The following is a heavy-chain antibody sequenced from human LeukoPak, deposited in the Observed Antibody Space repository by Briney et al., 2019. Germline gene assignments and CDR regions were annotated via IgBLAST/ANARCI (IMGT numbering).Heavy chain of an antibody. J-gene: IGHJ4*02. CDR3: TTSSYSSSWYHY. Sequence: GGSLRLSCAASGFTFSNAWMNWVRQAPGKGLEWVGRIKSKTDGGTTDYAAPVKGRFTISRDDSKNTLYLQMNSLETEDTAVYYCTTSSYSSSWYHYWGQGTLVTVSS. CDR2: IKSKTDGGTT. CDR1: GFTFSNAW. D-gene: IGHD6-13*01. V-gene: IGHV3-15*07.